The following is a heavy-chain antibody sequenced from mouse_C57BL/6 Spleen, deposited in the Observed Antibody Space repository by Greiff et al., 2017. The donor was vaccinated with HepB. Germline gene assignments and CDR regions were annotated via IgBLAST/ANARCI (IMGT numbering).Heavy chain of an antibody. D-gene: IGHD2-2*01. V-gene: IGHV1-64*01. J-gene: IGHJ4*01. Sequence: QVQLQQPGAELVKPGASVKLSCKASGYTFTSYWMHWVKQRPGQGLEWIGMIHPNSGSTNYNEKFKSKATLTVDKSSSTAYMQLSSLTSEDSAVYYCAENPMVTTGDYYAMDYWGQGTSVTVSS. CDR1: GYTFTSYW. CDR3: AENPMVTTGDYYAMDY. CDR2: IHPNSGST.